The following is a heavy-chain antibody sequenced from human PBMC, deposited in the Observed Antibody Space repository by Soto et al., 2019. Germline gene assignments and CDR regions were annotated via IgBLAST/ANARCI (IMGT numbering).Heavy chain of an antibody. Sequence: GASVKVSCKASGGTFSSYAISWVRQAPGQGLEWMGRIIPILGIANYAQKFQGRVTITADKSTSTAYMELSSLRSEDTAVYYCARTTYCSGGSCYSGYYYYMDVWGKGTTVTVSS. CDR3: ARTTYCSGGSCYSGYYYYMDV. D-gene: IGHD2-15*01. V-gene: IGHV1-69*04. CDR1: GGTFSSYA. J-gene: IGHJ6*03. CDR2: IIPILGIA.